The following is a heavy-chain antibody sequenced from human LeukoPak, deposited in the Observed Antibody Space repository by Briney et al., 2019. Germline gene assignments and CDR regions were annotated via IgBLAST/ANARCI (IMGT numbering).Heavy chain of an antibody. CDR3: ARDAGDCSSTSCYLRY. CDR2: IIPIFGTA. J-gene: IGHJ4*02. CDR1: GGTFSSYA. D-gene: IGHD2-2*01. V-gene: IGHV1-69*05. Sequence: ASVKVSCKASGGTFSSYAISWVRQAPGQGLEWMGGIIPIFGTANYAQKFQGRVTITTGESTSTAYMELSSLRSGDTAVYYCARDAGDCSSTSCYLRYWGQGTLVTVSS.